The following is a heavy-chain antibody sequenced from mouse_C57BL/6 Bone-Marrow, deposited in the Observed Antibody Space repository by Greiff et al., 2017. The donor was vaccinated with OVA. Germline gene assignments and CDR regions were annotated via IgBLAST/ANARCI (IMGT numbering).Heavy chain of an antibody. CDR3: ARLDGLLFAY. CDR1: GYSITSGYY. Sequence: EVQLMESGPGLVKPSQSLSLTCSVTGYSITSGYYWNWIRQFPGNKLEWMGYISYDGSNNYNPSLKNRISITRDTSKNQFFLKLNSVTTEDTATYYCARLDGLLFAYWGQGTLVTVSA. CDR2: ISYDGSN. D-gene: IGHD2-3*01. V-gene: IGHV3-6*01. J-gene: IGHJ3*01.